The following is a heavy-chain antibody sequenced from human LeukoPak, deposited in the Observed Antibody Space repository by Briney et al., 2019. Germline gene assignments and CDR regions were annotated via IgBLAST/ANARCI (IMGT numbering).Heavy chain of an antibody. Sequence: GASVKLSCKASGGTFSSYAISWVRQAPGQALEWMGGIIPIFGTANYAQKFQGRVTITTDESTSTAYRELSSLRSEDTAVYYCAREGRYCSSTSCYTGDNWFDPWGQGTLVTVSS. CDR1: GGTFSSYA. J-gene: IGHJ5*02. CDR2: IIPIFGTA. D-gene: IGHD2-2*02. V-gene: IGHV1-69*05. CDR3: AREGRYCSSTSCYTGDNWFDP.